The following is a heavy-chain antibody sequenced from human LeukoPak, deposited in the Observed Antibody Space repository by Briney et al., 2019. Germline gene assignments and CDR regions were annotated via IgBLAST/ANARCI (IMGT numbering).Heavy chain of an antibody. CDR2: MNPNSGNT. J-gene: IGHJ5*02. D-gene: IGHD3-22*01. CDR1: GYTFTSYD. CDR3: ASWFYDSSGYYFSGFDP. Sequence: ASVKVSCKASGYTFTSYDINWVRQATGQGLEWMGWMNPNSGNTGYAQKFQGRVTMTRNTPISTAYMELSSLRSEDTAVYYCASWFYDSSGYYFSGFDPWGQGTLVTVSS. V-gene: IGHV1-8*01.